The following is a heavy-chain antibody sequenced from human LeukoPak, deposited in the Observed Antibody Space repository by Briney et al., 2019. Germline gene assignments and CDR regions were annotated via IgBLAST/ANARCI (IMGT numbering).Heavy chain of an antibody. D-gene: IGHD3-10*01. V-gene: IGHV4-4*07. CDR1: GGTISSNY. CDR2: IYTSGSA. CDR3: ARGRMFRGGGSDFPFNWFDP. J-gene: IGHJ5*02. Sequence: SETLSLTCTASGGTISSNYWDWIRQPAGKGLEWIGRIYTSGSANYNPSLTSRLTMSVDTSKNQFSLKLNSVTAADTAVYYCARGRMFRGGGSDFPFNWFDPWGQGTLVTVSS.